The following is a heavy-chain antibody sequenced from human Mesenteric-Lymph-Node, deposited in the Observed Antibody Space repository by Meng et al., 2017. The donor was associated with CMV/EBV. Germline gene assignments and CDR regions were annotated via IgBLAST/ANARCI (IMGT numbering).Heavy chain of an antibody. J-gene: IGHJ6*02. CDR3: ARGCSGPSCYTGYYGMDV. D-gene: IGHD2-2*02. CDR2: IHPSGGTT. CDR1: GYTFTSYF. Sequence: ASVKVSCKAFGYTFTSYFMHWVRQAPGQGLEWMGIIHPSGGTTTYAQKFQGRVSMTRDTSTSTVYMELSSLRSEDTAVYYCARGCSGPSCYTGYYGMDVWGQGTTVTVSS. V-gene: IGHV1-46*01.